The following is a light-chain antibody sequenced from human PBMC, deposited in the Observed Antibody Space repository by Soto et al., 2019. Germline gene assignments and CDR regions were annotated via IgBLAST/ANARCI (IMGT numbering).Light chain of an antibody. CDR1: QSISSY. Sequence: DIHMTQSPSSLSASVGDRVTITCRASQSISSYLNWYQQKPGKAPKILIYAASSLQSGVPSRFSGSGSGTDFTLTISSLQPEDFATYYCQQSYSTPSTFGQGTKVEIK. V-gene: IGKV1-39*01. CDR2: AAS. J-gene: IGKJ1*01. CDR3: QQSYSTPST.